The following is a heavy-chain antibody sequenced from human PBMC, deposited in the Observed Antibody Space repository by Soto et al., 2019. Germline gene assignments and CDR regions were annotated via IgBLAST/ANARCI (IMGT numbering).Heavy chain of an antibody. V-gene: IGHV4-39*01. J-gene: IGHJ6*02. Sequence: SETLSLTCTVSGGSISSSSYYWGWIRQPPGKGLEWIGSIYYSGSTYYNPSLKSRVTISVDTSKNQFSLRLSSVTAADTAVYYCAKHGYVGSGSYPVGGYYGMDVWGQGTTVTVSS. CDR1: GGSISSSSYY. CDR2: IYYSGST. CDR3: AKHGYVGSGSYPVGGYYGMDV. D-gene: IGHD3-10*01.